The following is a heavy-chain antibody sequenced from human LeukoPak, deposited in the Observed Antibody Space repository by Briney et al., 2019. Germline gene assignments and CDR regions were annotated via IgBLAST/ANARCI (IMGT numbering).Heavy chain of an antibody. CDR2: ISGSGGST. CDR3: AKLLEWHDYDYVWGIGDY. CDR1: GFTFSSYA. V-gene: IGHV3-23*01. D-gene: IGHD3-16*01. J-gene: IGHJ4*02. Sequence: AGGSLRLSCAASGFTFSSYAMSWVRQAPGKGLEWVSAISGSGGSTYYADSVKGRFTISRDNSKNTLYLQMNSLRAEDTAVYYCAKLLEWHDYDYVWGIGDYWGQGTLVTVSS.